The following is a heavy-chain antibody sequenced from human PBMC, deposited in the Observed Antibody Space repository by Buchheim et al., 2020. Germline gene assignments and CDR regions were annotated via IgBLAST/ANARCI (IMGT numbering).Heavy chain of an antibody. CDR1: GFTFSSYD. Sequence: EVQLVESGGGLVQPGGSLRLSCAASGFTFSSYDMHWVRQATGKGLEWVSAIGTAGDTYYPGSVKGRFTISRENAKNSLYLQMNSLRAGDTAVYYCAKGMALDYYYYYMDVWGKGTT. CDR2: IGTAGDT. D-gene: IGHD2-8*01. CDR3: AKGMALDYYYYYMDV. V-gene: IGHV3-13*04. J-gene: IGHJ6*03.